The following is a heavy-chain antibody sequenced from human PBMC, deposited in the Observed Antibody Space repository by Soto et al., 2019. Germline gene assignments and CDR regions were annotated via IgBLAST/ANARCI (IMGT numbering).Heavy chain of an antibody. V-gene: IGHV1-3*01. Sequence: GASVKVSCKASGYTFTSYAMHWVRQAPGQRLEWMGWINAGNGNTKYSQKFQGRVTITRDTSASTAYIYLSSLRSEDTAVYYFARVLYLPGSSGWYTPHSAFDIWGQGTMVTVSS. CDR1: GYTFTSYA. CDR2: INAGNGNT. CDR3: ARVLYLPGSSGWYTPHSAFDI. J-gene: IGHJ3*02. D-gene: IGHD6-19*01.